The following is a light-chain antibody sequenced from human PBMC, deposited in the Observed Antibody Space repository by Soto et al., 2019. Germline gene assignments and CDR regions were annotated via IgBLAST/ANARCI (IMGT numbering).Light chain of an antibody. V-gene: IGKV1-39*01. CDR2: AAS. Sequence: DIQMTQSPSSLSASVGDRVTITCRASQSISSYLNWYQQKPGKAPKLLIYAASSLQSRVPSRFSGSGSGTDFTLTISSLQPEDFATYYCQRSFSTPLTFGGGTKVEIK. CDR3: QRSFSTPLT. CDR1: QSISSY. J-gene: IGKJ4*01.